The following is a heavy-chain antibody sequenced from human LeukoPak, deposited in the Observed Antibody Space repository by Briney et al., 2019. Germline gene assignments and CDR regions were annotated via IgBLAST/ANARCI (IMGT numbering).Heavy chain of an antibody. J-gene: IGHJ6*03. D-gene: IGHD3-9*01. CDR2: LLHIFGTE. V-gene: IGHV1-69*13. CDR3: ARAPLDYDILTGYYRVYYYYMDV. CDR1: GGTFSSYA. Sequence: SVKLSCKASGGTFSSYAISWVRHAPGQGLEWMGGLLHIFGTENGAQKFKGRVTITADESTSTAYMELSSPRSEDTAVYCCARAPLDYDILTGYYRVYYYYMDVWGKGTTVTVSS.